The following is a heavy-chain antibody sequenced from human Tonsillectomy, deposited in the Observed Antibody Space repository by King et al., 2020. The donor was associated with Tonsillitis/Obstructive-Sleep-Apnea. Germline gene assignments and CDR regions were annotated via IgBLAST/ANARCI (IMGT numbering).Heavy chain of an antibody. Sequence: QVQLVESGSELKKPGASVKVSCKASGYTFTSYSIYWVRQAPGQGLEWMGWINTNTGNPTYAQGFTGRFVFSLDTSVSTAYLQISSLKAEDTAVYYCARADYDFWSGYLAYYYYMDVWGKGTTVTVSS. D-gene: IGHD3-3*01. CDR3: ARADYDFWSGYLAYYYYMDV. CDR1: GYTFTSYS. J-gene: IGHJ6*03. V-gene: IGHV7-4-1*02. CDR2: INTNTGNP.